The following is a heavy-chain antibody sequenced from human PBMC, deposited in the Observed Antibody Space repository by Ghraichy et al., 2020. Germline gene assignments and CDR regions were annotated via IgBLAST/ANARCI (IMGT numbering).Heavy chain of an antibody. Sequence: SETLSLTCTVPGGSISSGDYYWGWIRQPPGKGLEWIGTIYYSGIPYYNPSLESRLTMSVGTSNNQFSRKLSSVTASDTAVYYCSRSQYCHGSTCYFWFDHWGQGTLVTVSS. CDR2: IYYSGIP. D-gene: IGHD2-15*01. CDR1: GGSISSGDYY. J-gene: IGHJ5*02. CDR3: SRSQYCHGSTCYFWFDH. V-gene: IGHV4-39*01.